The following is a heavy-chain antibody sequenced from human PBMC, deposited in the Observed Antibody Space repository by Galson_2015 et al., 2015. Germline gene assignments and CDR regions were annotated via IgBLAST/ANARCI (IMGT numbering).Heavy chain of an antibody. D-gene: IGHD3-9*01. CDR3: ARDLGYFDHGSGMDV. CDR2: IWYDGSNK. CDR1: GFSFSRYG. J-gene: IGHJ6*02. Sequence: SLRLSCAASGFSFSRYGMHWVRQAPGKGLEWVAVIWYDGSNKYYADSVKGRFTISRDNSKNTLYLQMNSLRAEDTAVYYCARDLGYFDHGSGMDVWGQGTTVTVSS. V-gene: IGHV3-33*01.